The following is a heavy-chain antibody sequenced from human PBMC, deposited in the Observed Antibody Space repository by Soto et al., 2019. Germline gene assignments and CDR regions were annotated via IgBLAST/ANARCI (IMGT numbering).Heavy chain of an antibody. J-gene: IGHJ4*02. CDR2: SSGSGSGGST. Sequence: GGALRLSCAASGFTFTIYARTWVRQAPGKGLEWVSISSGSGSGGSTNYADSVKGRFTISRDNSKNTLYLQMNSLRVEDTAVYYCAKDRDDYRNYVFDYWGQGTLVTVSS. D-gene: IGHD4-4*01. CDR3: AKDRDDYRNYVFDY. V-gene: IGHV3-23*01. CDR1: GFTFTIYA.